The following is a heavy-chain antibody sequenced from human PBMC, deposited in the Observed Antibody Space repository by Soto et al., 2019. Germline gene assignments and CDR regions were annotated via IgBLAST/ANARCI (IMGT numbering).Heavy chain of an antibody. J-gene: IGHJ3*02. D-gene: IGHD3-22*01. CDR1: EYTFTSYY. CDR3: ARGRLTMTAVVTEAFDI. CDR2: INPSGGST. V-gene: IGHV1-46*01. Sequence: SVKVYWKASEYTFTSYYVHWVRQAPEQGLEWMAIINPSGGSTSYAQKFQDRVTTTRDTSTSTVYMELSRLRSEDTAVYYCARGRLTMTAVVTEAFDIWGQGTMVTVSS.